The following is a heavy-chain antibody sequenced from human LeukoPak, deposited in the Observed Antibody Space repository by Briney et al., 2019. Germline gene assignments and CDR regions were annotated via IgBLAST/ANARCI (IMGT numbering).Heavy chain of an antibody. CDR3: AGDYGDLLTGIRFDT. CDR2: IYYSGST. J-gene: IGHJ5*02. CDR1: GGSLSRGDYY. D-gene: IGHD4-17*01. V-gene: IGHV4-30-4*02. Sequence: SDTQSLTCTLSGGSLSRGDYYWSWIRQPPAKGLEWIGYIYYSGSTYYNPSLKSRVTISIQTSKNQFSLKLTSVTAADTAVYYCAGDYGDLLTGIRFDTWGQGTLVTVSS.